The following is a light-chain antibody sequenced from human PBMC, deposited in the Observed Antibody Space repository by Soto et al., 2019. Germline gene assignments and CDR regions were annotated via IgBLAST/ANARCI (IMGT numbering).Light chain of an antibody. Sequence: AVQMPQSPSSLSASIGDTVTITCRASQDIGSVLAWYQQKPGTAPKVLISGASDLHGGVPSRFSGSGSRTDFTLTITHLQSEDFATYYCQHYLNYPITFGQGTRLEIK. CDR3: QHYLNYPIT. CDR2: GAS. V-gene: IGKV1-8*01. J-gene: IGKJ5*01. CDR1: QDIGSV.